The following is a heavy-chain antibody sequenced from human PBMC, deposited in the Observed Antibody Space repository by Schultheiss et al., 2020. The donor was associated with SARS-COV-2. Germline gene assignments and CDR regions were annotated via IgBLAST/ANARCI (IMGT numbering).Heavy chain of an antibody. V-gene: IGHV3-69-1*02. CDR1: GFTFSSYA. D-gene: IGHD2-8*01. J-gene: IGHJ3*01. Sequence: GESLKISCAASGFTFSSYAMSWVRQAPGKGLEWVSSISSSSTIYYADSVKGRFTISRDNAKNSLYLQMNSLRAEDTALYYCAKDLGVYNALDVWGQGTMVTVSS. CDR3: AKDLGVYNALDV. CDR2: ISSSSTI.